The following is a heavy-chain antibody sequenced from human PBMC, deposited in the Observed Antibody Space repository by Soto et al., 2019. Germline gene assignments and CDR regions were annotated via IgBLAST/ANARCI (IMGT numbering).Heavy chain of an antibody. D-gene: IGHD3-22*01. J-gene: IGHJ4*02. Sequence: PSETLSLTCTVSGGSISSYYWSWIRQPPGKGLEWIGYIYYSGNTNYNPSLKSRVTISVDTSKNQFSLKLSSVTAADTAVYYCARVLRGYFDYWGQGTLVTVSS. CDR3: ARVLRGYFDY. V-gene: IGHV4-59*01. CDR1: GGSISSYY. CDR2: IYYSGNT.